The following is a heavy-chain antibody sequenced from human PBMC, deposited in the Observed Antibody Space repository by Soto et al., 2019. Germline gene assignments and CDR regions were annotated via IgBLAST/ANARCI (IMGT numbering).Heavy chain of an antibody. CDR3: ARAGYCFSASCYLRYGMDV. J-gene: IGHJ6*02. D-gene: IGHD2-2*03. CDR1: GFTFSSYN. CDR2: ITSSSSTI. Sequence: HPGGSLRLSCAASGFTFSSYNMNWVRQAPGKGLEWVSYITSSSSTIYYADSVKGRFTISRDNAKNSLYLQMNSLRDEDTAVYYCARAGYCFSASCYLRYGMDVWGQGTTVTVSS. V-gene: IGHV3-48*02.